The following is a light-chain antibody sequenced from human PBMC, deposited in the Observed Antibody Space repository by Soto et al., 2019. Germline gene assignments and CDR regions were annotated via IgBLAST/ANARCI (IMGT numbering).Light chain of an antibody. CDR1: QSLSSRY. V-gene: IGKV3-20*01. Sequence: EIVLTQSPGTLSLSPGDRATLSCRASQSLSSRYLAWYRQKPGQAPRLLIYGASNRATGIPDTFSGSGSGTGFTLTLSRREPGDFAVYYCQQYSSSPPTFGGGTKVEIK. CDR2: GAS. J-gene: IGKJ4*01. CDR3: QQYSSSPPT.